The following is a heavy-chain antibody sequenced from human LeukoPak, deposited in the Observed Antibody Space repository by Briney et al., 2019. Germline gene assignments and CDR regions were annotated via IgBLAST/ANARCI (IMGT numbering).Heavy chain of an antibody. CDR2: INHDGSLR. D-gene: IGHD2-15*01. Sequence: PVGSPSLSCAPSLVVLSNDAIRSVPQAPGKGLVWVSHINHDGSLRNYADSVKGRFTISRDFAKNTLYLQMHSLGADDTAVYYCVRDVHSLGDSWGQGTLVTVSS. CDR1: LVVLSNDA. V-gene: IGHV3-74*01. J-gene: IGHJ4*02. CDR3: VRDVHSLGDS.